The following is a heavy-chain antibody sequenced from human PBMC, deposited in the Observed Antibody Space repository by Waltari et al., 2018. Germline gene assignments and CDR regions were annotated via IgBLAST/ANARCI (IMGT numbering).Heavy chain of an antibody. V-gene: IGHV4-39*07. CDR3: ARGLGAIY. CDR1: GGSITTITYF. CDR2: FSYNGNT. D-gene: IGHD2-21*01. J-gene: IGHJ4*01. Sequence: QLQMQESGPGLVRPSETLSLTYAVSGGSITTITYFWGWIRQPPGKGLEGMASFSYNGNTYYNPSLKSRVTISGDTSKNQFSLLLSSVTAADTAVYYCARGLGAIYWGHGTLVTVSS.